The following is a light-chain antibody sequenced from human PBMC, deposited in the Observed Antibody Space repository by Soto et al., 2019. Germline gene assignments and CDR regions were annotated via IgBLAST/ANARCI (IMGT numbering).Light chain of an antibody. V-gene: IGKV1-9*01. CDR2: AAS. CDR1: QGISSY. J-gene: IGKJ5*01. CDR3: QPLNSYPIT. Sequence: IHLTQSPSSLSASVGDRVTITCRASQGISSYLAWYQQKPGKAPKLLIYAASTLQSGVPSRFSGSGSGTDFTLTISSLQPEDFATYYCQPLNSYPITFGQGTRLEIK.